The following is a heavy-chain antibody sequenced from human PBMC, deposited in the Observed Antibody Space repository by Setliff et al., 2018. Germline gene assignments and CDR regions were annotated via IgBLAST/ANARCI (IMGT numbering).Heavy chain of an antibody. CDR2: INKDGSER. D-gene: IGHD1-26*01. Sequence: GESLKISCATSGFTFRDYSLVWVRQAPGKGLEWVTNINKDGSERNYVDSVKGRFTSSRDNAKNSLYLQMNSLRAEDTALYYCARGVGATEYYYMDVWGKGTTVTVSS. CDR3: ARGVGATEYYYMDV. CDR1: GFTFRDYS. V-gene: IGHV3-7*03. J-gene: IGHJ6*03.